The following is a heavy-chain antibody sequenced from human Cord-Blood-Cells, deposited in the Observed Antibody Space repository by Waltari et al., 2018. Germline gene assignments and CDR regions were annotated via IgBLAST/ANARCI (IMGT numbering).Heavy chain of an antibody. CDR2: INHSGST. Sequence: QVQLQQWGAGLLKPSETLSLTCAVYGGSFSGYYWSWIRQPPGKGLDWIGEINHSGSTNYNPSLKSRVTISVDTSKNQFSLKLSSVTAADTAVYYCARGRVYCSSTSCYYYYGMDVWGQGTTVTVSS. J-gene: IGHJ6*02. CDR1: GGSFSGYY. CDR3: ARGRVYCSSTSCYYYYGMDV. D-gene: IGHD2-2*01. V-gene: IGHV4-34*01.